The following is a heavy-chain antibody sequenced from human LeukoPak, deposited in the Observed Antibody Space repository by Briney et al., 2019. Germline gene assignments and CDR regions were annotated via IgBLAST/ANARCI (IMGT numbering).Heavy chain of an antibody. CDR3: ARDRPSGSEN. CDR2: IIPILGIA. V-gene: IGHV1-69*04. Sequence: GASVKVSCKASGGTFSSYAISWVRQAPGQGLEWMERIIPILGIANYAQKFQGRVTITADKSTSTAYLELSSLRSEDTAVYYCARDRPSGSENWGQGTLVTVSS. D-gene: IGHD1-26*01. CDR1: GGTFSSYA. J-gene: IGHJ4*02.